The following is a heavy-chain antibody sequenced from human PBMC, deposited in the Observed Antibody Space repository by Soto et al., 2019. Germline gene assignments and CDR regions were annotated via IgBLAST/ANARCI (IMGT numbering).Heavy chain of an antibody. Sequence: EVQVVESGGGLVQPGGSLRLSCTGSGFTFSTYWMMWVRQAPGEGLEWVGNIKQDGSEQYYVESVRGRFTISRDNAKNSLYLQMNSLRAEDTAVYYCVRDCWATGSVDYWGQGTLVTVSS. CDR2: IKQDGSEQ. D-gene: IGHD2-15*01. J-gene: IGHJ4*02. V-gene: IGHV3-7*03. CDR1: GFTFSTYW. CDR3: VRDCWATGSVDY.